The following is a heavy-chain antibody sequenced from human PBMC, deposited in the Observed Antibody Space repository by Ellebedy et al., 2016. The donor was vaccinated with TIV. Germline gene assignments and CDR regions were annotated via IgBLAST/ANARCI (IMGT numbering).Heavy chain of an antibody. D-gene: IGHD3-22*01. CDR2: IDWDDDK. CDR3: ARIKGYDSSGYANDAFDI. CDR1: GFSLSTSGMC. J-gene: IGHJ3*02. V-gene: IGHV2-70*01. Sequence: SGPTLVXPTQTLTLTCTFSGFSLSTSGMCVSWIRQPPGKALEWLALIDWDDDKYYSTSLKTRLTISKDTSKNQVVLTMTNMDPVDTATYYCARIKGYDSSGYANDAFDIWGQGTMVTVSS.